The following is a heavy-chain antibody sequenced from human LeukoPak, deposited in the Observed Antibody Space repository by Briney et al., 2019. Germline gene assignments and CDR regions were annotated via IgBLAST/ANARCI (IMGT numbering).Heavy chain of an antibody. J-gene: IGHJ5*02. Sequence: GGSLRLSCAASGFTFSDYYMSWIRQAPGKGLEWVAYISSSGSNIHYADSVKGRFTISRDNAKNSLYLQMNSLRAGDSALYHCARKGLGGELGGFDLWGQGTLVTVSS. CDR1: GFTFSDYY. V-gene: IGHV3-11*01. D-gene: IGHD1-7*01. CDR2: ISSSGSNI. CDR3: ARKGLGGELGGFDL.